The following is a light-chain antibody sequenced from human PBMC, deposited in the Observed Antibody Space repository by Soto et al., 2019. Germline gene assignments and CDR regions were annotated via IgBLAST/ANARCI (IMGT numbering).Light chain of an antibody. CDR3: HQCYSTPRT. CDR1: QSMSSY. CDR2: AAS. Sequence: DIQMTQSPSSLSASVGDRVTITCRASQSMSSYLNWYQQKPGKAPKLLIYAASSLQSGVPSRFSGSGSGTDFTLTISSLQPEDFATYYCHQCYSTPRTFGQGTKLEIK. J-gene: IGKJ2*01. V-gene: IGKV1-39*01.